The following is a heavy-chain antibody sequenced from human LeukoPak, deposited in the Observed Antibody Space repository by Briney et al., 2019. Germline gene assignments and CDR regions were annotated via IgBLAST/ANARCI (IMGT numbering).Heavy chain of an antibody. J-gene: IGHJ3*02. V-gene: IGHV5-51*01. Sequence: HGESLKISCKGSGYSFTSYWIGWVRQMPGKGLKWMGIIYPGDSDTRYSPSFQGQVTISADKSISTAYLQWSSLKASDTAMYYCARPDYGDTHDAFDIWGQGTMATVSS. CDR2: IYPGDSDT. D-gene: IGHD4-17*01. CDR3: ARPDYGDTHDAFDI. CDR1: GYSFTSYW.